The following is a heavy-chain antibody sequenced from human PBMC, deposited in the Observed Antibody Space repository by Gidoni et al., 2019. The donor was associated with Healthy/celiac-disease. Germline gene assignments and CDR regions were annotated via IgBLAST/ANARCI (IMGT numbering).Heavy chain of an antibody. Sequence: QVQLQQWGAGLLKPSETLSLTCAVYGGSFSGYYWGWLRQPPGKRLEWIGEINHSGSTNYNPSLKSRVTISVDTSKNQFSLKLSSVTAADTAVYYCARVGFPSPRKYSGYVLDYWGQGTLVTVSS. V-gene: IGHV4-34*01. CDR2: INHSGST. D-gene: IGHD5-12*01. CDR3: ARVGFPSPRKYSGYVLDY. CDR1: GGSFSGYY. J-gene: IGHJ4*02.